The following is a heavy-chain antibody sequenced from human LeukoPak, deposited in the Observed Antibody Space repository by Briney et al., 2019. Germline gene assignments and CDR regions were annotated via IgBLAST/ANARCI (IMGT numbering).Heavy chain of an antibody. V-gene: IGHV5-51*01. Sequence: GESPKISCKGSGYSFTSYWIGWVRQMPGKGLEWMGIIYPGDSDTRYSPSFQGQVTISADKSISTAYLQWSSLKASDTAMYYCATVDPNSHLAFDIWGQGTMVTVSS. CDR1: GYSFTSYW. D-gene: IGHD2-15*01. CDR2: IYPGDSDT. CDR3: ATVDPNSHLAFDI. J-gene: IGHJ3*02.